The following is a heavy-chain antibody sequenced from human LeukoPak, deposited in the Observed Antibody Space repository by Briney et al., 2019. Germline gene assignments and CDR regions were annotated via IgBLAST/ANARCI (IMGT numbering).Heavy chain of an antibody. CDR1: GDSINSHY. CDR2: IYTRGST. V-gene: IGHV4-4*09. D-gene: IGHD1-1*01. J-gene: IGHJ5*02. CDR3: ARHWIETTKTYSYWFDP. Sequence: SETLSLTCTVSGDSINSHYWSWIRQPPAKGLEWIGFIYTRGSTNHNPSLKSRDTMSGDTSKNHVSLTLNSVTAADTAVYYCARHWIETTKTYSYWFDPWGQGTLVTVSS.